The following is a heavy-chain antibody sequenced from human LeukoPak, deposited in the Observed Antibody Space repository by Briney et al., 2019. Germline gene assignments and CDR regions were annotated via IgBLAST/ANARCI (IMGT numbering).Heavy chain of an antibody. CDR1: GFTVSNNY. D-gene: IGHD2-15*01. V-gene: IGHV3-66*01. CDR3: ARVYGGYCSGGSCYWPDY. CDR2: MYSVGST. Sequence: GGSLRLSCAASGFTVSNNYMTWVRQPPGKGLEWGSVMYSVGSTYYADSVKGRFTISRDNSKNTLYLQMNSLRAEDTAVYYCARVYGGYCSGGSCYWPDYWGQGTLVTVSS. J-gene: IGHJ4*02.